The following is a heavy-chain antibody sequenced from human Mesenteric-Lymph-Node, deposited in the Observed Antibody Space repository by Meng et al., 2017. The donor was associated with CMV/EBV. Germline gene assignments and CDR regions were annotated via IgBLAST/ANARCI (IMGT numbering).Heavy chain of an antibody. CDR3: ARGGGGYDSDFDY. Sequence: AVSGGSISSSNWWSWVRQPPGKGLEWIGEIYHSGSTNYNPSLKSRGTISVDKSKNQFSLKLSSVTAADTAVYYCARGGGGYDSDFDYWGQGTLVTVSS. D-gene: IGHD5-12*01. CDR2: IYHSGST. CDR1: GGSISSSNW. V-gene: IGHV4-4*02. J-gene: IGHJ4*02.